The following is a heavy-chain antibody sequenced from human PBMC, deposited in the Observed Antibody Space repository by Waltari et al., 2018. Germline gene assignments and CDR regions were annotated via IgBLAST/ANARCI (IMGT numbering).Heavy chain of an antibody. Sequence: QLQLQESGPGLVKPSETLSLTCTVSGGSISSSSYYWGWIRQPPGKGLEWIGSIYYSGSTYYNPSLKIRVTISVDTSKNQFSLKLSSVTAADTAVYYCARREGVYQLLYYYWGQGTLVTVSS. CDR1: GGSISSSSYY. CDR2: IYYSGST. D-gene: IGHD2-2*02. J-gene: IGHJ4*02. V-gene: IGHV4-39*01. CDR3: ARREGVYQLLYYY.